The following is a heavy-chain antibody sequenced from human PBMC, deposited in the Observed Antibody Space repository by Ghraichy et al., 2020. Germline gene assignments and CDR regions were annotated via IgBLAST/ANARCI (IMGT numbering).Heavy chain of an antibody. V-gene: IGHV3-23*01. J-gene: IGHJ3*02. CDR3: AKDGAVAGKYAFDI. Sequence: GGSLRLSCAASGFTFSSYAMTWVRQAPGKGLEWVSVISGSVGSTYYADSVKGRFTISRDNSENTLYLQMNSLRAEDTAVYYCAKDGAVAGKYAFDIWGQGTMVTASS. D-gene: IGHD6-19*01. CDR1: GFTFSSYA. CDR2: ISGSVGST.